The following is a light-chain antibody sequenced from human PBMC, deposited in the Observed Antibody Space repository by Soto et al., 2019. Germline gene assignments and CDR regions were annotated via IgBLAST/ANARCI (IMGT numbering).Light chain of an antibody. CDR1: QGLVYSDGNIY. J-gene: IGKJ1*01. CDR3: MQGTHWPWT. Sequence: DVVMTQSPLSLSVTLGQPASISCRSTQGLVYSDGNIYLNWFHQRPGQSPRRLIYMISKRDSGVPDRFSGSGSGTDFTLTISRVEAEDVGIFYCMQGTHWPWTFGRGTKVEMK. CDR2: MIS. V-gene: IGKV2-30*01.